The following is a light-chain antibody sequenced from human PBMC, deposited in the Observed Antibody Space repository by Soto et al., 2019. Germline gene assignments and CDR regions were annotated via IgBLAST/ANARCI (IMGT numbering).Light chain of an antibody. CDR2: SNN. CDR1: SSNIGSNT. J-gene: IGLJ1*01. V-gene: IGLV1-44*01. CDR3: AVWDDSLNGHCV. Sequence: QSVLTQPPSASGTPGQRVTISCSGSSSNIGSNTVSWYQQLPGTAPKLLIYSNNQRPSGVPDRFSGSKSGTSASLAISGLQSEDEADYYCAVWDDSLNGHCVFGTGTKVTVL.